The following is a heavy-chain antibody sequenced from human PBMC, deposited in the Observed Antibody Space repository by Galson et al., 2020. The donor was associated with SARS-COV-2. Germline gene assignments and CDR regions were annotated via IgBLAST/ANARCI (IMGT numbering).Heavy chain of an antibody. J-gene: IGHJ4*02. CDR1: GGSISSSNW. Sequence: SETLSLTCAVSGGSISSSNWWSWVRQPPGKGLEWIGEIYHSGSTNYNPSLKSRVTISVDKSKNQFSLKLSSVTAADTAVYYCATRAQQLVLGGGDYWGQGTLVTVSS. CDR3: ATRAQQLVLGGGDY. V-gene: IGHV4-4*02. D-gene: IGHD6-13*01. CDR2: IYHSGST.